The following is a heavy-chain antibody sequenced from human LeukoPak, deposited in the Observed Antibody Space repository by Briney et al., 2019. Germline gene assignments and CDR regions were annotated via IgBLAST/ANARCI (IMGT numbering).Heavy chain of an antibody. CDR2: INAGNGNT. Sequence: ASAKVSCKASGYTFTSYAMHWVRQAPGQRPEWMGWINAGNGNTKYSQKFQGRVTITRDTSASTAYMELSSLRSEDTAVYYCARGPYCSGGSCYEARRRYYFDYWGQGTLVTVS. D-gene: IGHD2-15*01. J-gene: IGHJ4*02. CDR1: GYTFTSYA. CDR3: ARGPYCSGGSCYEARRRYYFDY. V-gene: IGHV1-3*01.